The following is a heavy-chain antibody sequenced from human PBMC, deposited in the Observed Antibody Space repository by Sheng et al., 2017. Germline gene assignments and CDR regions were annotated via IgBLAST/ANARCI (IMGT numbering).Heavy chain of an antibody. CDR3: AKDCGSYYYYYMDV. CDR1: GFTFSSYG. V-gene: IGHV3-23*04. Sequence: EVQLVESGGGLVQPGGTLRLSCAASGFTFSSYGMSWVRQAPGKGLEWVSAISGSGGSTYYADSVKGRFTISRDNSKNTLYLQMNSLRAEDTAVYYCAKDCGSYYYYYMDVWGKGTTVTVSS. CDR2: ISGSGGST. D-gene: IGHD1-26*01. J-gene: IGHJ6*03.